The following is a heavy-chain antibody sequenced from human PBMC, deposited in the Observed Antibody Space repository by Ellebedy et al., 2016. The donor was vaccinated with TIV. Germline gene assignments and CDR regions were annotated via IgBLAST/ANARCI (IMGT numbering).Heavy chain of an antibody. V-gene: IGHV1-24*01. CDR2: IDPEDGKT. CDR1: GYTLTDVT. J-gene: IGHJ6*02. D-gene: IGHD2-21*02. CDR3: GTGDWTFLGMDV. Sequence: ASVKVSCXVSGYTLTDVTIHWVRQAPGKGLEWMGGIDPEDGKTIYAQKFQGRVTMTEDTFTDTAYLELSSLRSEDSAVYYCGTGDWTFLGMDVWGPGTTVTVS.